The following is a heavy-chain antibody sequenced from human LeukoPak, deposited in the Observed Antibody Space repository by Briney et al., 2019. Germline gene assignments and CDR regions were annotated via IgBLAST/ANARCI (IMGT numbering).Heavy chain of an antibody. Sequence: SETLSLTCAVYGESFSGYYWSWIRQPPGKGLEWIGYIYYSGSTYYNPSLKSRVTISVDTSKNQFSLKLSSVTAADTAVYYCARDLLNEGNHLDYWGQGTLVTVSS. CDR3: ARDLLNEGNHLDY. CDR1: GESFSGYY. J-gene: IGHJ4*02. CDR2: IYYSGST. D-gene: IGHD4-23*01. V-gene: IGHV4-30-4*01.